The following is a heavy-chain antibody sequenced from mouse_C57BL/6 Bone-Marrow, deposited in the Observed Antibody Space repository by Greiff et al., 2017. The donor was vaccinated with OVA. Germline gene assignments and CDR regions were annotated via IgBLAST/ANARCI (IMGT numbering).Heavy chain of an antibody. J-gene: IGHJ3*01. Sequence: VQLQQSGAELVRPGTSVKVSCKASGYAFTNYLIEWVKQRPGQGLEWIGVINPGSGGTNYNEKFKGKATLTADKSSSTAYMQVSSLTSEDSAVYFCARFGSGAYWGQGTLVTVSA. CDR3: ARFGSGAY. D-gene: IGHD2-2*01. V-gene: IGHV1-54*01. CDR2: INPGSGGT. CDR1: GYAFTNYL.